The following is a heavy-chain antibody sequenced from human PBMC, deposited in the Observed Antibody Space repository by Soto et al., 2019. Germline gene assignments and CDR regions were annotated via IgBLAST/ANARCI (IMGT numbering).Heavy chain of an antibody. Sequence: GGSLRLSCAASGFTFSSYAMSWVRQAPGKGLEWVSAISGSGGSTYYADSVKGRFTISRDNSKNTLYLQMNSLRAEDTAVYYCAKDPYYDFWSGITYFDYWGQGTLVTVSS. J-gene: IGHJ4*02. CDR2: ISGSGGST. D-gene: IGHD3-3*01. V-gene: IGHV3-23*01. CDR1: GFTFSSYA. CDR3: AKDPYYDFWSGITYFDY.